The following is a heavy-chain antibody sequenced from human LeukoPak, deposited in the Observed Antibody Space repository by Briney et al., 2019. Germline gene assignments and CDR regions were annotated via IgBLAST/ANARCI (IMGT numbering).Heavy chain of an antibody. J-gene: IGHJ3*02. D-gene: IGHD3-3*01. CDR1: GFTFSSYG. CDR2: ISYDGSNK. V-gene: IGHV3-30*03. Sequence: GGSLRLSCAASGFTFSSYGMHWVRQAPGKGLEWVAVISYDGSNKYYADSVKGRFTISRDNSKNSLYLQMNSLRAEDTAVYYCARDVELRFLEWPHAFDIWGQGTMVTVSS. CDR3: ARDVELRFLEWPHAFDI.